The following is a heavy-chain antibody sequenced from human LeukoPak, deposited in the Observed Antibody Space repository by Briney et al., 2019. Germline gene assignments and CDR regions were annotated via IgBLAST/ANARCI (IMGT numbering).Heavy chain of an antibody. D-gene: IGHD6-19*01. CDR3: ARLDSSGWYVSFDY. CDR2: IWYDGSNK. Sequence: AGGSLRLSCAASGFTFSSYGMHWVRQAPGKGLEWVAVIWYDGSNKYYADSVKGRFTISRDNSKNTLYLQMNSLRAEDTAVYYCARLDSSGWYVSFDYWGQGTLVTVSS. J-gene: IGHJ4*02. V-gene: IGHV3-33*01. CDR1: GFTFSSYG.